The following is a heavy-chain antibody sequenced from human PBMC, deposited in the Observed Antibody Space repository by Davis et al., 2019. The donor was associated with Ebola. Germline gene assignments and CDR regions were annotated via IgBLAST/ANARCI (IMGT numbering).Heavy chain of an antibody. D-gene: IGHD5-12*01. J-gene: IGHJ6*02. CDR2: ISWNSGSI. V-gene: IGHV3-9*01. CDR1: GFTLDDYA. Sequence: SLKISCVASGFTLDDYAVHWVRQAPGKGLEWVSGISWNSGSIGYADSVKGRFTISRDNAKNSLYLQMNSLRAEDTALYYCAKGGGYSGYAGRGGMDVWGQGTTVTVSS. CDR3: AKGGGYSGYAGRGGMDV.